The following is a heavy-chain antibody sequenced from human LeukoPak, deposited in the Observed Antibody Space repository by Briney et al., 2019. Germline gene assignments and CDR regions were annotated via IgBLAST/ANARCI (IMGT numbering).Heavy chain of an antibody. J-gene: IGHJ4*02. CDR1: GFTFSTYA. D-gene: IGHD2-8*01. V-gene: IGHV3-23*01. CDR2: LNYNGGNT. CDR3: ARVCLYDGNFYRHFDY. Sequence: GGSLRLSCAASGFTFSTYAMTWLRQAPGKGLEWVSALNYNGGNTYYADSVKGRFTISRDNAKSSLYLQMDSLRAEDTAVYFCARVCLYDGNFYRHFDYWGQGTLATVSS.